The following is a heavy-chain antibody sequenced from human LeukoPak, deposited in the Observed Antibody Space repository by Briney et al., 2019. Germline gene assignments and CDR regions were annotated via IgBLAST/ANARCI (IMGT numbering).Heavy chain of an antibody. J-gene: IGHJ6*03. Sequence: ASVKVSCKASGYTFTIYAMHWVRQAPGQRLEWMGWINAGNRNTKYSQEFQGRVTITRDTSASTAYMELSSLRSEDMAVYYCAREAVVVTAIPAALYYYYYMDVWGKGTTVTVSS. CDR3: AREAVVVTAIPAALYYYYYMDV. D-gene: IGHD2-21*02. V-gene: IGHV1-3*03. CDR2: INAGNRNT. CDR1: GYTFTIYA.